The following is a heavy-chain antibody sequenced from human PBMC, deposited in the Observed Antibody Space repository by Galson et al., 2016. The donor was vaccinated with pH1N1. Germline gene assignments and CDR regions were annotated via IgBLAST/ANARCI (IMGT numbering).Heavy chain of an antibody. CDR2: IKEDGSET. CDR1: GFTFSNYW. Sequence: CAASGFTFSNYWMHWVRQVPGKGLEWVANIKEDGSETYYVDSVRGRFTISRDNAKNSLYLQMNRLRDEDTALYYCARAIGSRSAYWGQGTLVTVSS. J-gene: IGHJ4*02. D-gene: IGHD3-16*02. CDR3: ARAIGSRSAY. V-gene: IGHV3-7*01.